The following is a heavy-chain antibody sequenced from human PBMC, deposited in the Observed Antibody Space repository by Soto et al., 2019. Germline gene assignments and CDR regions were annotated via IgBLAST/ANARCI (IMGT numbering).Heavy chain of an antibody. CDR1: GGSISSYY. CDR2: IYSSGST. CDR3: ARSIAARREDWFDP. D-gene: IGHD6-6*01. J-gene: IGHJ5*02. V-gene: IGHV4-59*01. Sequence: QVQLQESGPGLVKPSETLSLTCTVSGGSISSYYWSWIRQPPGKGLEWIGYIYSSGSTNYNPSLKSRVTISVDTSKNQFALKLSSVTAADTAVYYRARSIAARREDWFDPWGQGTLVTVSS.